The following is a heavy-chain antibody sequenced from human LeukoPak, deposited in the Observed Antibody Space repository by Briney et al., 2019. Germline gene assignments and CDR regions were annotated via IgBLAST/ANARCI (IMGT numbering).Heavy chain of an antibody. CDR3: ARELGSSWYESWFDP. D-gene: IGHD6-13*01. Sequence: SETLSLTCTVSGGSISSCYWSWIRQPAGKGLEWIGRIYTSGSTNYNPSLKSRVTMSVDTSKNQFSLKLSSVTAADTAVYYCARELGSSWYESWFDPWGQGTLVTVSS. V-gene: IGHV4-4*07. CDR2: IYTSGST. J-gene: IGHJ5*02. CDR1: GGSISSCY.